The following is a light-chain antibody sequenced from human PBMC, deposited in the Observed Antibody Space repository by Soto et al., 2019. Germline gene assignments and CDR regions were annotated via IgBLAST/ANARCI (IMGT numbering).Light chain of an antibody. CDR1: QSLSSS. CDR3: QQYNDWPLLT. J-gene: IGKJ4*01. CDR2: GAS. V-gene: IGKV3-15*01. Sequence: EIVMTQSPATLSVSPGERATLSCRASQSLSSSLAWYQQKPGQAPRLLIYGASTRATGIPARFSGSGSGTEFTLTISSLQSEDFAVYYCQQYNDWPLLTFGGGTKVEIK.